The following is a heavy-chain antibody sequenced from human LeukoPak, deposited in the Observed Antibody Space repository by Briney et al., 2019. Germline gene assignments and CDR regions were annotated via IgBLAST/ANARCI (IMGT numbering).Heavy chain of an antibody. V-gene: IGHV4-59*01. CDR1: GVSISSYY. J-gene: IGHJ4*02. CDR3: AREGVTKYYFDY. Sequence: SETLSLTCTVSGVSISSYYWSWIRQPPGKGLEWIGYIYYSGSTDYNPSLKSRVTISVDTSKNQFSLKLSSVTAADTAVYYCAREGVTKYYFDYWGQGTLVTVSS. CDR2: IYYSGST. D-gene: IGHD4-11*01.